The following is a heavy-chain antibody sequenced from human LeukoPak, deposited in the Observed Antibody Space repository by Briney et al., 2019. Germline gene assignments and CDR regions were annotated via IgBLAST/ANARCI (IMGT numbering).Heavy chain of an antibody. J-gene: IGHJ4*02. CDR1: AFTFSNYG. V-gene: IGHV3-30*02. CDR3: ARDSDYYDSSGPLDY. D-gene: IGHD3-22*01. CDR2: IRYDGSNK. Sequence: GGSLRLSCAASAFTFSNYGMHWVRQAPGKGLEWVAFIRYDGSNKYYADSVKGRFTISRDNSKNTLYLQMNSLRAEDTAVYYCARDSDYYDSSGPLDYWGQGTLVTVSS.